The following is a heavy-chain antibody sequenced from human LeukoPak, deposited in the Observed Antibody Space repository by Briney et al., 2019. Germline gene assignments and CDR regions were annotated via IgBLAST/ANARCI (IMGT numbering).Heavy chain of an antibody. Sequence: PGGSLRLSCAASGFTFSSYSMNWVRQAPGKGLEWVSYISSSSSTIYYADSVKGRFTISRDNAKNSLYLQMNSLRAEDTAVYYCARLEGFTAMVTVDYWGQGTLVTVSS. CDR1: GFTFSSYS. V-gene: IGHV3-48*01. J-gene: IGHJ4*02. D-gene: IGHD5-18*01. CDR2: ISSSSSTI. CDR3: ARLEGFTAMVTVDY.